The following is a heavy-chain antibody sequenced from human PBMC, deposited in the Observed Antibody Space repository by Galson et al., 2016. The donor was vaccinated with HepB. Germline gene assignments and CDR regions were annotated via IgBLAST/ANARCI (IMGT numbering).Heavy chain of an antibody. V-gene: IGHV1-46*01. CDR1: GYSFTTSY. CDR3: ARDAGDYYDNSVTPYNWFDP. Sequence: SVKVSCKASGYSFTTSYMHWVRQAPGQGLEWMGMINPNGGRTRYPQKFQGRVTMTRDTSTSTVYMDLNSLRSEDTAVYYCARDAGDYYDNSVTPYNWFDPWGQGTLVTVTS. CDR2: INPNGGRT. D-gene: IGHD3-22*01. J-gene: IGHJ5*02.